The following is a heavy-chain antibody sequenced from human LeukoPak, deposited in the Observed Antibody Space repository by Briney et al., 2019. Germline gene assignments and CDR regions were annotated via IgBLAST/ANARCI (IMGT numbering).Heavy chain of an antibody. V-gene: IGHV3-33*01. J-gene: IGHJ4*02. D-gene: IGHD6-19*01. CDR2: IWYDGSNK. Sequence: GGSLRLSCAASGFTFSSYGMHWVRQAPGKGLEWVAVIWYDGSNKYYADSVKGRFTISRDNSKNTLYLQMNSLRAEDTAVYYCARLSDSSGWYGVRFFDYWGQGTLVTVSS. CDR1: GFTFSSYG. CDR3: ARLSDSSGWYGVRFFDY.